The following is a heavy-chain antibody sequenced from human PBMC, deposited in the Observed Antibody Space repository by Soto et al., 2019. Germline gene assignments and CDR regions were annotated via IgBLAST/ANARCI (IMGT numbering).Heavy chain of an antibody. Sequence: SVKVSCKASGGTFSSYAISWVRQAPGQGLEWMGGIIPIFGTANYAQKFQARVTITADKSTNTAYMGLSSLSSEDTAVYYCARGGYSSSYRFDYWGQGTLVTVSS. CDR3: ARGGYSSSYRFDY. J-gene: IGHJ4*02. V-gene: IGHV1-69*06. D-gene: IGHD6-13*01. CDR1: GGTFSSYA. CDR2: IIPIFGTA.